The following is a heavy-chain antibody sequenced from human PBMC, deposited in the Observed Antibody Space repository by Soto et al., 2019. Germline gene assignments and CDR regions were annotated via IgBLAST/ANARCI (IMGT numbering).Heavy chain of an antibody. CDR3: ARPDYPYSSGWQDAFDI. V-gene: IGHV3-33*01. Sequence: PGGSLRLSCAASGFTFSSYGMHWVRQAPGKGLKRVAVIWYDGSNKYYADSVKGRFTISRDNSKNTLYLQMNSLRAEDTAVYYFARPDYPYSSGWQDAFDIWGQGTMVTVSS. D-gene: IGHD6-19*01. CDR1: GFTFSSYG. J-gene: IGHJ3*02. CDR2: IWYDGSNK.